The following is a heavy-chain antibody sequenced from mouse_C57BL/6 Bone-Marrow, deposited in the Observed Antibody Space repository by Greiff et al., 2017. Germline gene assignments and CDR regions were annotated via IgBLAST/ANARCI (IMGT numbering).Heavy chain of an antibody. J-gene: IGHJ3*01. CDR1: GYAFTNYL. D-gene: IGHD2-12*01. CDR2: INPGSGGT. V-gene: IGHV1-54*01. Sequence: QVQLQQSGAELVRPGTSVKVSCKASGYAFTNYLIEWVKQRPGQGLEWIGVINPGSGGTNYNEKFKGKATLTADKSSSTAYMQLSSLTSEDAAVYVSAREGIRRGLDDWGQGTLVTVSA. CDR3: AREGIRRGLDD.